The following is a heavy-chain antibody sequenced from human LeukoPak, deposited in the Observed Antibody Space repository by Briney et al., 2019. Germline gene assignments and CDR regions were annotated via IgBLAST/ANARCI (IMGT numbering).Heavy chain of an antibody. CDR2: TSYDGSSK. CDR1: GFTFSSYG. J-gene: IGHJ4*02. Sequence: GGSLRLSCGASGFTFSSYGMYWVRQAPGKGLEWVAVTSYDGSSKYYADSVKGRFTISRDNSKNTLYLQMNSLRAEDTAVYYCAKELYYDSSGFDCWGQGTLVTVSS. CDR3: AKELYYDSSGFDC. V-gene: IGHV3-30*18. D-gene: IGHD3-22*01.